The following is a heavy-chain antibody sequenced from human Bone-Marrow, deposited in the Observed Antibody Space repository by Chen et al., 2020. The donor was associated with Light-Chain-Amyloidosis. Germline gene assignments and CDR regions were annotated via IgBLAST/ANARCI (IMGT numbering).Heavy chain of an antibody. J-gene: IGHJ3*02. D-gene: IGHD3-9*01. CDR2: ISGRGGSR. CDR1: GFAFSSYA. Sequence: EVQLVESGGGLLQRGGSLRLSCAASGFAFSSYAISWVRQAPGKGLEWVSGISGRGGSRYYADSVKGRLTISRGDSKNTLYVRMKSLRAEYTAVYYCAKDISYDDILPDYPADAFDIWGQGTMVTVSS. V-gene: IGHV3-23*04. CDR3: AKDISYDDILPDYPADAFDI.